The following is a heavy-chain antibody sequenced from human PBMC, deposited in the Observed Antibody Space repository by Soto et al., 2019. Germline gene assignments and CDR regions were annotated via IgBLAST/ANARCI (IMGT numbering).Heavy chain of an antibody. CDR3: AKATATGGGAFDI. V-gene: IGHV3-23*01. Sequence: GGSLRLSCTGSGFTFGDFGMSWVRQAPGKGLEWVSTILVGGRTFYVDSVKGRFTISRDSSQNTVYLQMNSLTVGDTALYYCAKATATGGGAFDICGQGTMVTVSS. J-gene: IGHJ3*02. CDR1: GFTFGDFG. D-gene: IGHD2-8*02. CDR2: ILVGGRT.